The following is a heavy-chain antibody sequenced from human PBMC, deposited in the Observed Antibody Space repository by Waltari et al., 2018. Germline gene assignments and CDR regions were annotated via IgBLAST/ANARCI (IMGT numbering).Heavy chain of an antibody. Sequence: QVQLVQSGAAVKKPGASVMVSCKVSGYTLTELSIPLVRQAPGKGLEWMGGFDPEDGETIYAQKFQGRVTMTEDTSTDTAYMELSSLRSEDTAVYYCATEVAAAKEFDYWGQGTLVTVSS. CDR3: ATEVAAAKEFDY. D-gene: IGHD6-13*01. V-gene: IGHV1-24*01. CDR1: GYTLTELS. J-gene: IGHJ4*02. CDR2: FDPEDGET.